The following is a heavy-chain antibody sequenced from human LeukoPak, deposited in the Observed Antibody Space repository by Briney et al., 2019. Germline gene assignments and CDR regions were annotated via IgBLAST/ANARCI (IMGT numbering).Heavy chain of an antibody. CDR2: ISRSSSYI. CDR3: ATGGPYSSSWPRSY. D-gene: IGHD6-13*01. Sequence: GRSLRLSCAASGFTFSSYSMNWVRQAPGKGLEWVSSISRSSSYIYYADSGKGRFTISRDNAKNSLYLQMNSLRAEDTAVYYCATGGPYSSSWPRSYWGQGTLVTVSS. CDR1: GFTFSSYS. V-gene: IGHV3-21*01. J-gene: IGHJ4*02.